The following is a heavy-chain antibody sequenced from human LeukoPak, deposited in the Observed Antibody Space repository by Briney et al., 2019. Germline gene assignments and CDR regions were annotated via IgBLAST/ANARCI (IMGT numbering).Heavy chain of an antibody. J-gene: IGHJ6*03. CDR3: ARARYYYDSSGYYYYYYYMDV. D-gene: IGHD3-22*01. CDR1: GGSISSYY. Sequence: SETLSLTCTVSGGSISSYYWSWIRQPAGKGLEWIGRIYTSGSTNYNPSLKSRVTISVDTSKNQFSLKLSSVTAADTAVYYCARARYYYDSSGYYYYYYYMDVWGKGTTVTVSS. CDR2: IYTSGST. V-gene: IGHV4-4*07.